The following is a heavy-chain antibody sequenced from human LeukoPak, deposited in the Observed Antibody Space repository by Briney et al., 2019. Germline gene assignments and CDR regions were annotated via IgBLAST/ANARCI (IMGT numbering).Heavy chain of an antibody. V-gene: IGHV3-21*04. D-gene: IGHD6-13*01. CDR3: AKSPHTAGGSWDYFDY. J-gene: IGHJ4*02. Sequence: GGSLRLSCAASGFTFSSYTMNWVRQAPGKGLAWVSSISSSSSYIYYADSVKGRFTISRDNAKNSLYLQMNGLRAEDTALYYCAKSPHTAGGSWDYFDYWGQGTLVTVSS. CDR2: ISSSSSYI. CDR1: GFTFSSYT.